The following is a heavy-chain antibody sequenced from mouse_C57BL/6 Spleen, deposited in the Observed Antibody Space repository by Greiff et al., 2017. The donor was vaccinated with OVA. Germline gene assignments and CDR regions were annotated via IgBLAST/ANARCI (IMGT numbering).Heavy chain of an antibody. CDR2: IYPGSGST. V-gene: IGHV1-55*01. J-gene: IGHJ4*01. CDR3: ARGTAQATDAMDY. D-gene: IGHD3-2*02. Sequence: QVHVKQSGAELVKPGASVKMSCKASGYTFTSYWITWVKQRPGQGLEWIGDIYPGSGSTNYNEKFKSKATLTVDTSSSTAYMQLSSLTSEDSAVYHCARGTAQATDAMDYWGQGTSVTVSS. CDR1: GYTFTSYW.